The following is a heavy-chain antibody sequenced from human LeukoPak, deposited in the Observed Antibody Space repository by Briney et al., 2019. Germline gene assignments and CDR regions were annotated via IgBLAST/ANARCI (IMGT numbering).Heavy chain of an antibody. J-gene: IGHJ4*02. CDR2: IHAGGST. CDR3: VRSHPPYSTGFDY. Sequence: GGSLRLSCAASGFTLGSSYMSWVRQAPGMGLEGVSAIHAGGSTYYADSVKGRFTISRDNSKNTLYLQMSSLRVEDTAVYYCVRSHPPYSTGFDYWGRGTLVTVSS. V-gene: IGHV3-66*01. D-gene: IGHD6-19*01. CDR1: GFTLGSSY.